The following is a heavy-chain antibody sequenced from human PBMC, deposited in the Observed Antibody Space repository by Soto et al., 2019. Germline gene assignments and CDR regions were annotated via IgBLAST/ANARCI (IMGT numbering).Heavy chain of an antibody. CDR1: GFTLNSHW. CDR2: LNSDGSST. V-gene: IGHV3-74*01. J-gene: IGHJ4*02. CDR3: AREGGPYCSSSSCQRPLNY. D-gene: IGHD2-2*01. Sequence: EVQLVESGGGLVQPGGSLRLSCVASGFTLNSHWMHWVRQAPGKGLVWVSRLNSDGSSTSYADSVKGRFTISRDNAKNTLYLQMNSLRVEDTAVYYCAREGGPYCSSSSCQRPLNYWGQGSLVTVSS.